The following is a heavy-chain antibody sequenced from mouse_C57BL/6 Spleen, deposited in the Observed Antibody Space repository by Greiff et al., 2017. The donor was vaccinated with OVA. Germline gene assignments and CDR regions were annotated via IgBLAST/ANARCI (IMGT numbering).Heavy chain of an antibody. J-gene: IGHJ4*01. CDR3: ATSYAMDY. CDR2: IYPGDGDT. V-gene: IGHV1-82*01. CDR1: GYAFSSSW. Sequence: VQLQQSGTELVKPGASVKISCKASGYAFSSSWMNWVKQRPGKGLEWIGRIYPGDGDTNYNGKFKGKATLTADKSSSTAYMQLSSLTSEDSAVYFCATSYAMDYWGQGTSVTVSS.